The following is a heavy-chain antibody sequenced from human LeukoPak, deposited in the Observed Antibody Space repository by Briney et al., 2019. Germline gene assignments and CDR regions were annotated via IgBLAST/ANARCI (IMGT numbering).Heavy chain of an antibody. D-gene: IGHD3-22*01. CDR1: GGSFSGYY. CDR3: ARLETDYYDSSGTPR. J-gene: IGHJ4*02. Sequence: SETLSPTCAVYGGSFSGYYWSWIRQPPGKGLEWIGEINHSGSTNYNPSLKGRVTISVDTSKNQFSLKLSSVTAADTAVYYCARLETDYYDSSGTPRWGQGTLVTVSS. CDR2: INHSGST. V-gene: IGHV4-34*01.